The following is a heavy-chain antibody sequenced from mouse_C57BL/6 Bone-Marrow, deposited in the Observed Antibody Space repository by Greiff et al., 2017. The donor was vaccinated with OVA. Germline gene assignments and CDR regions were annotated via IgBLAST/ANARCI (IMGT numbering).Heavy chain of an antibody. J-gene: IGHJ3*01. CDR3: ARRGIFSYYYGSSSFAY. Sequence: VQLQQPGAELVKPGASVKLSCKASGYTFTSYWMQWVKQRPGQGLEWIGEIDPSDSCTNYNQKFKGKAPLTVDTSSSTAYMQLSSLTSEDSAVYYCARRGIFSYYYGSSSFAYWGQGTLVTVSA. V-gene: IGHV1-50*01. CDR2: IDPSDSCT. CDR1: GYTFTSYW. D-gene: IGHD1-1*01.